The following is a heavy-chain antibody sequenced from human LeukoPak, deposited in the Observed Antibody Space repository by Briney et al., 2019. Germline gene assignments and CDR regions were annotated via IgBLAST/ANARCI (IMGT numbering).Heavy chain of an antibody. J-gene: IGHJ4*02. Sequence: GRSLRLSCAASGFTFSSYGMHWVRQAPGKGLEWVAVISYDGSNKYYADSVKGRFTISRDNSKNTLYLQMNSLRAEDTAVYYCAKGGGGSGWYFDYWGQGTPVTVSS. CDR2: ISYDGSNK. D-gene: IGHD6-19*01. CDR1: GFTFSSYG. CDR3: AKGGGGSGWYFDY. V-gene: IGHV3-30*18.